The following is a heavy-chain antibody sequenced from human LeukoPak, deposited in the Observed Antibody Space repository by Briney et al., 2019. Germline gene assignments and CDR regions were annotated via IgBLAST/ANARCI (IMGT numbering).Heavy chain of an antibody. J-gene: IGHJ4*02. D-gene: IGHD1-26*01. CDR3: ARDLKQGRDY. CDR1: GHTFTSYY. Sequence: GASVKVSCKASGHTFTSYYMHWVRQAPGQGLEWMGIINPSGGSTSYAQKFQGRVTMTRDMSTSTVYMELSSLRSEDTAVYYCARDLKQGRDYWGQGTLVTVSS. CDR2: INPSGGST. V-gene: IGHV1-46*01.